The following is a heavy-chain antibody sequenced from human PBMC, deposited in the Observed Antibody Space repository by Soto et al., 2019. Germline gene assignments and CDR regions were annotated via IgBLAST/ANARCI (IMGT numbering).Heavy chain of an antibody. Sequence: QVQLVQSGAEVRKPGSSVTVSCKASGGTFSNYAISWVRQAPGQGLDWMGGIIPIVGTGSYAQKFQGRVTITADEPTTTAYMELSSMRFEDTAVYYCARVVILVPTTSTHYYYHIDVWGPGTTVTVYS. CDR2: IIPIVGTG. CDR1: GGTFSNYA. D-gene: IGHD2-2*01. CDR3: ARVVILVPTTSTHYYYHIDV. V-gene: IGHV1-69*01. J-gene: IGHJ6*02.